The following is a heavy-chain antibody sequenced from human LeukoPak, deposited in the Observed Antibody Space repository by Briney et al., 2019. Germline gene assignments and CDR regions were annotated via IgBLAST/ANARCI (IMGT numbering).Heavy chain of an antibody. J-gene: IGHJ4*02. D-gene: IGHD1-26*01. CDR3: ASRVSGSYHHFDY. Sequence: SETLSLTCAVYGGXFSGYYCSWIRQPPGKGLEWIGEINHSGSTNYNPSLKSRVTISVDTSKNQFSLKLSSVTAADTAVYYCASRVSGSYHHFDYWGQGTLVTVSS. CDR2: INHSGST. CDR1: GGXFSGYY. V-gene: IGHV4-34*01.